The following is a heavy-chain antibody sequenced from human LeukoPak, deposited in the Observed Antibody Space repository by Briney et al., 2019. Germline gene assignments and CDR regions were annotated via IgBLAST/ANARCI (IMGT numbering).Heavy chain of an antibody. V-gene: IGHV4-4*07. CDR1: GGSISSYY. J-gene: IGHJ4*02. D-gene: IGHD3-22*01. Sequence: SETLSLTCTVPGGSISSYYWSWIRQPAGKGLEWIGRIYTSGNTNYNPSLQSRVTMSVDTSKNQFSLNLSSVTCEATAVYSCARGYYDSSGYWPTDYWGQGTLVTVSA. CDR2: IYTSGNT. CDR3: ARGYYDSSGYWPTDY.